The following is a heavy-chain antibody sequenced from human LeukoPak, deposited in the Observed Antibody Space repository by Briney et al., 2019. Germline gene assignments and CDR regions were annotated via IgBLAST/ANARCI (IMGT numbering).Heavy chain of an antibody. CDR3: ARVVSSWSQLDY. CDR1: GGSMSSYY. Sequence: SETLSLTCTVSGGSMSSYYWTWIRQPPGKGLEWIGYIYYRGGTNYNPSLKSRVSISVDTSKNQFSLKLSSVTAAGTGVYYCARVVSSWSQLDYWGQGTLVTVSS. J-gene: IGHJ4*02. CDR2: IYYRGGT. V-gene: IGHV4-59*01. D-gene: IGHD6-13*01.